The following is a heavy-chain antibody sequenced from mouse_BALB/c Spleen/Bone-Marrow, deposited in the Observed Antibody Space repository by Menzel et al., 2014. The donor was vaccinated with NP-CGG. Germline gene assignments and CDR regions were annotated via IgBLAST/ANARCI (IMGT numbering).Heavy chain of an antibody. V-gene: IGHV1S56*01. J-gene: IGHJ2*01. Sequence: QVQLQQSGPGLVKPGASVRISCKASGYTFTSYYIHWVKQRPGQGLEWIGWIYPGNVNTKYNEKFKGKATLTADKSSSTAYMQLSSLTSEDSAVYFCAREGGRYDFDYWGQGTTLTVSS. CDR2: IYPGNVNT. CDR1: GYTFTSYY. CDR3: AREGGRYDFDY. D-gene: IGHD2-14*01.